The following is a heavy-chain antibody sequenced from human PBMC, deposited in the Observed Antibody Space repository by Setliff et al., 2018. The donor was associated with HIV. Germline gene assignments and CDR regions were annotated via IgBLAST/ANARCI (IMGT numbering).Heavy chain of an antibody. D-gene: IGHD6-19*01. Sequence: GGSLRLSCAASGFTFSSYAITWVRQAPGKGLEWVSAISGSGDSTFYADSVQGRFTISRDNAENSLFLQMNSLRAEDTAVYYCARYALAVPGYHNAFDIWGQGTMVTVSS. CDR2: ISGSGDST. V-gene: IGHV3-23*01. J-gene: IGHJ3*02. CDR1: GFTFSSYA. CDR3: ARYALAVPGYHNAFDI.